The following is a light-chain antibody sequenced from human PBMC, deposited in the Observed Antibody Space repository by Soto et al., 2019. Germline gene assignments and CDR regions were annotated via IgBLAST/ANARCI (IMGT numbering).Light chain of an antibody. Sequence: EIVLTQSPGTLSLSPGERATLSCRASQSVSSSYLAWYQQKPGQAPRLLIYGASSRATGISDRFSGSGSGTDFTLNISRLEPEDCAVYYCQQYGSSPQWTFGQGTKVEIK. V-gene: IGKV3-20*01. CDR1: QSVSSSY. CDR3: QQYGSSPQWT. J-gene: IGKJ1*01. CDR2: GAS.